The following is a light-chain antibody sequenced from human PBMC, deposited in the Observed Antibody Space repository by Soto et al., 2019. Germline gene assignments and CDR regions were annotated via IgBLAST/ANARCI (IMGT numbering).Light chain of an antibody. V-gene: IGLV1-44*01. Sequence: QSVLTQPPSASGTPGQRVTISCSGGRSNIGSNTVNWYQQVPGTAPKFLIYSNNQRPSGLPDRFSGSKSGTSASLAISGLQAEDEADYYCASWDDSLNGLVFGGGTQLTVL. CDR3: ASWDDSLNGLV. J-gene: IGLJ2*01. CDR1: RSNIGSNT. CDR2: SNN.